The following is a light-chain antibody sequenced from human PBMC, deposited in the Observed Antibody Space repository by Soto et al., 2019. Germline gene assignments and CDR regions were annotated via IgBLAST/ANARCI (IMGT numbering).Light chain of an antibody. Sequence: IPLTHSPSTLSATVRDRVTISCRASQSISNWLAWYQQKPGKAPKLLMSDASSLERGVPSRFSGSGSGTEFTLTISSLQPDDFATYYCQHYNSYSEAFGQGTKVDIK. J-gene: IGKJ1*01. V-gene: IGKV1-5*01. CDR1: QSISNW. CDR3: QHYNSYSEA. CDR2: DAS.